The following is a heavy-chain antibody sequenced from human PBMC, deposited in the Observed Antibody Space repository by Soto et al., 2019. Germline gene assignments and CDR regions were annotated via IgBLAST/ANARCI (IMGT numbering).Heavy chain of an antibody. V-gene: IGHV1-18*04. Sequence: QVQVVQSGGEVKKSGASMKVSCKASVFTSSGISWARQAPGKGLEWLGWISTHNGNTIYAEKFQGRVTMTIDKSTTTVYMELRSLRSDDTAVYFCAREGILGLFDAYDLWGQGTMVTVSS. J-gene: IGHJ3*01. CDR3: AREGILGLFDAYDL. CDR1: VFTSSG. CDR2: ISTHNGNT. D-gene: IGHD3-3*01.